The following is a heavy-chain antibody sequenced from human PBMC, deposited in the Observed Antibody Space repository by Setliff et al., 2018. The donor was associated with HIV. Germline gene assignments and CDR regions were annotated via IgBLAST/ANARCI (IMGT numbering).Heavy chain of an antibody. CDR3: ASYYGSGAHYPYYYYMDV. CDR2: MHPHSGNT. J-gene: IGHJ6*03. Sequence: ASVKVSCKASSEYTFTNFDINWVRQAPGQGLEWMGWMHPHSGNTDYTQKFQGRVTMTRNTSISTAYMELSSLRSEDSAVYYCASYYGSGAHYPYYYYMDVWGKGTTVTVS. V-gene: IGHV1-8*02. CDR1: SEYTFTNFD. D-gene: IGHD3-10*01.